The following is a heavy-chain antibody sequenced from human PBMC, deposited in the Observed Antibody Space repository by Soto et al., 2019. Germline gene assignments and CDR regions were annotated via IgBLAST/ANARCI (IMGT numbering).Heavy chain of an antibody. CDR3: ARDRSRFLEWLTPHYYGVDV. D-gene: IGHD3-3*01. V-gene: IGHV1-18*01. CDR1: GYTFTSYG. J-gene: IGHJ6*02. Sequence: ASVKVSCKASGYTFTSYGISWVRQAPGQGLEWMGWISAYNGNTNYAQKLQGRVTMTTDTSTSTAYMELRSLRSDDTAVYYCARDRSRFLEWLTPHYYGVDVWGQGTTVT. CDR2: ISAYNGNT.